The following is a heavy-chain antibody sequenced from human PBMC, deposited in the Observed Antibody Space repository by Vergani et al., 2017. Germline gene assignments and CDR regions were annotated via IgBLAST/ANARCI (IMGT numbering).Heavy chain of an antibody. J-gene: IGHJ6*03. CDR1: GFTFDDYA. Sequence: EVQLVESGGVVVQPGGSLRLSCAASGFTFDDYAMHWVRQAPGKGLVWVSLITWDGGTAYYADSVKGRFTISRDNSKNFLYLQMNSLRAEDTALYYCAKDLGGCNSISCSYYMDVWGKGTTVTV. V-gene: IGHV3-43D*04. D-gene: IGHD2/OR15-2a*01. CDR2: ITWDGGTA. CDR3: AKDLGGCNSISCSYYMDV.